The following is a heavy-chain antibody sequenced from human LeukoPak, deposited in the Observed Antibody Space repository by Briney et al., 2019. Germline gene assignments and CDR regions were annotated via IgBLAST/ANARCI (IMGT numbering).Heavy chain of an antibody. CDR1: GFTFSSYA. V-gene: IGHV3-30*01. Sequence: PGGSLRLSCAASGFTFSSYAMHWVRQAPGKGLEWVAVISYDGSNKYYADPVKGRFTISRDNSKNTLYLQMNSLRAEDTAVYYCARVWFPGRGYSYGLDYWGQGTLVTVSS. J-gene: IGHJ4*02. CDR3: ARVWFPGRGYSYGLDY. CDR2: ISYDGSNK. D-gene: IGHD5-18*01.